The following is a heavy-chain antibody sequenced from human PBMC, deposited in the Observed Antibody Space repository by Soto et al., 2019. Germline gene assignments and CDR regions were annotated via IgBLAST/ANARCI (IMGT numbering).Heavy chain of an antibody. CDR2: IHHTGRT. J-gene: IGHJ4*02. CDR1: GASTYTNDW. CDR3: AREKLRSVWAFDF. D-gene: IGHD6-19*01. Sequence: SETLSLTCAISGASTYTNDWWIWLRQPPGRGLEWIAEIHHTGRTNYNASFMGRAALSVDNSKNQFHLNLRAVTAADTAIYFCAREKLRSVWAFDFWGQGSLVTVSS. V-gene: IGHV4-4*02.